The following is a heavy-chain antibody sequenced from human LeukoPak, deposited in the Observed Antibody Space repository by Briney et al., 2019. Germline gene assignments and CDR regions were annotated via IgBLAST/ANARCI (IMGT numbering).Heavy chain of an antibody. D-gene: IGHD2-2*01. CDR1: GYTFTDYY. Sequence: ASVKISCKVSGYTFTDYYMHWVQQAPGKGLEWMGLVYPKDGETIYAEKFQGRVTITADTSKDTAYMELSSLRSEATAVYHCATGSHIVVVPSGYWGQGNLVTVSS. CDR3: ATGSHIVVVPSGY. CDR2: VYPKDGET. J-gene: IGHJ4*02. V-gene: IGHV1-69-2*01.